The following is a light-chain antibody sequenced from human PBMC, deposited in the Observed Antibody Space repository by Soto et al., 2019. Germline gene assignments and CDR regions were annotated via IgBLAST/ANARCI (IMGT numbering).Light chain of an antibody. V-gene: IGKV1-33*01. CDR1: QDIRTS. J-gene: IGKJ3*01. Sequence: DIQMTQSPSSLSASVGARVSITCQASQDIRTSLSWFQQKPGRAPKLLIYGASNLETGVPSRFTGGGSGTDFTFTISSLQPEDIGTYYCQHYDNLPPFTFGPGTKVDIK. CDR2: GAS. CDR3: QHYDNLPPFT.